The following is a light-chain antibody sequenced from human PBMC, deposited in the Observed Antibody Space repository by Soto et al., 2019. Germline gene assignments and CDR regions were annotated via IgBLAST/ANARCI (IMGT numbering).Light chain of an antibody. CDR3: QQRSHWPPIT. CDR1: QTISSY. J-gene: IGKJ5*01. V-gene: IGKV3-11*01. CDR2: DAS. Sequence: EIVLTQSPATLSLSPGERATLSCRASQTISSYLAWYHQKPGQAPRLLIYDASNRATGIPARFSGSGSGTDFTLTISSLEPEDFAVYYCQQRSHWPPITFGQGTRLEIK.